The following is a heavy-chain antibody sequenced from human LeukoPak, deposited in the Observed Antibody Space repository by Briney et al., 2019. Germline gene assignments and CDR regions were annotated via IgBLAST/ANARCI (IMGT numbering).Heavy chain of an antibody. CDR2: ISYDGSNK. Sequence: GGSLRLSCAASGFTFSSYCMHWVRQAPGKGLEWVAVISYDGSNKYYADSVKGRFTISRDNSKNTLYLQMNSLRAEDTAVYYCAKGAHIAAAGTLAGDWFDPWGQGTLVTVSS. J-gene: IGHJ5*02. CDR3: AKGAHIAAAGTLAGDWFDP. D-gene: IGHD6-13*01. CDR1: GFTFSSYC. V-gene: IGHV3-30*18.